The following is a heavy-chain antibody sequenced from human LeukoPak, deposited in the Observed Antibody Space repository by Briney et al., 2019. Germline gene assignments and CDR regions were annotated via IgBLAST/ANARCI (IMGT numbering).Heavy chain of an antibody. CDR3: PRASYSGSYLVDY. V-gene: IGHV1-2*02. Sequence: ASLNVSCKASVYTFTGCYMYWVRQAPGRTLEWMGWINPNSGGTNYAQTVQGRVTITRDTSISTDYMELSRLRSDDTAVYYCPRASYSGSYLVDYWGKRTLVT. D-gene: IGHD1-26*01. J-gene: IGHJ4*02. CDR1: VYTFTGCY. CDR2: INPNSGGT.